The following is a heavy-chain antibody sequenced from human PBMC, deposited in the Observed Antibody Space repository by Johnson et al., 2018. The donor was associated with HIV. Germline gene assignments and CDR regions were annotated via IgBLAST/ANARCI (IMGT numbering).Heavy chain of an antibody. D-gene: IGHD6-6*01. V-gene: IGHV3-30-3*01. CDR2: ISYDGSNK. CDR3: AKDLSSSDLFDAFAI. J-gene: IGHJ3*02. Sequence: QVQLVESGGGVVRPGGSLRLSCAASGFTFSTYAMHWVRQAPGKGLEWVAVISYDGSNKYYADSVKGRFTISRDNSKNTLFLQMNSLRAEDTAVYYCAKDLSSSDLFDAFAIWGQGTMVTVSS. CDR1: GFTFSTYA.